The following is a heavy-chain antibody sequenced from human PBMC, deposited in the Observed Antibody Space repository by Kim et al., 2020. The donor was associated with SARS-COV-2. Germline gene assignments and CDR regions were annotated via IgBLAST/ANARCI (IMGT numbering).Heavy chain of an antibody. Sequence: GGSLRLSCAASGFTFSDYYMSWIRQAPGKGLEWVSYISSSSSYTNYADSVKGRFTISRDNAKNSLYLQMNSLRAEDTAVYYCAREYCSGGSCYTGWFDPWGQGTLVTVSS. D-gene: IGHD2-15*01. CDR1: GFTFSDYY. CDR3: AREYCSGGSCYTGWFDP. CDR2: ISSSSSYT. V-gene: IGHV3-11*06. J-gene: IGHJ5*02.